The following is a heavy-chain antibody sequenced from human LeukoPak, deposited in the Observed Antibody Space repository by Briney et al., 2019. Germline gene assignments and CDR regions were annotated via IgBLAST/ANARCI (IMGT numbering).Heavy chain of an antibody. CDR2: IYSDGST. D-gene: IGHD4-23*01. CDR1: GFIVSSNH. J-gene: IGHJ1*01. Sequence: PGGSLRLSCAASGFIVSSNHMSWVRQAPGKGLEWVSIIYSDGSTYYADSVKGRFTISRDNFKNILYFDMNSLRAEDTAVYYCAAGNPTEYFQHWGQGTLVTVSS. V-gene: IGHV3-53*01. CDR3: AAGNPTEYFQH.